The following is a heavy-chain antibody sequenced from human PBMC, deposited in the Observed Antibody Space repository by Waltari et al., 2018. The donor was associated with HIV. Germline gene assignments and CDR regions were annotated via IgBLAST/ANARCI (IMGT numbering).Heavy chain of an antibody. D-gene: IGHD3-3*01. CDR2: IYYSGST. V-gene: IGHV4-39*07. CDR3: ARDGITIFGVVTNNWFDP. Sequence: QLQLQESGPGLVKPSETLSLTCTVSGGSISSSSYYWGWIRQPPGKGLEWIGSIYYSGSTYYNPSLKSRVTISVDTSKNQFSLKLSSVTAADTAVYYCARDGITIFGVVTNNWFDPWGQGTLVTVSS. CDR1: GGSISSSSYY. J-gene: IGHJ5*02.